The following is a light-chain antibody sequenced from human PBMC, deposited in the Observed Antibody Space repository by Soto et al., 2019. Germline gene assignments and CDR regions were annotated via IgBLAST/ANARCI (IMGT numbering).Light chain of an antibody. CDR3: AVWDDNLNGPL. Sequence: QSVLTQPPSASGAPGQRVSISCSGTRSNIGVNAVSWYQQFPGTAPKLLIFSNNQRTSGVPDRFSDSKSGTSASLAISGLQSEDEADYYCAVWDDNLNGPLFGGGTKLTVL. CDR1: RSNIGVNA. V-gene: IGLV1-44*01. J-gene: IGLJ3*02. CDR2: SNN.